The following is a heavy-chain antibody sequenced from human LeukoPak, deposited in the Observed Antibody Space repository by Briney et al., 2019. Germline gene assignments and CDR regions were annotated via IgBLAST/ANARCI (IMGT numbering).Heavy chain of an antibody. V-gene: IGHV3-30-3*01. J-gene: IGHJ4*02. Sequence: GRSLRLSCAASGFTFSSYAMHWVRQAPGKGLEWVAVISYDGSNKYYADSVKGRFTISRDNSKNMLYLQMNSLRAEDTAVYYCARDLNWGDSSLWGQGTLVTVSS. CDR1: GFTFSSYA. CDR2: ISYDGSNK. CDR3: ARDLNWGDSSL. D-gene: IGHD7-27*01.